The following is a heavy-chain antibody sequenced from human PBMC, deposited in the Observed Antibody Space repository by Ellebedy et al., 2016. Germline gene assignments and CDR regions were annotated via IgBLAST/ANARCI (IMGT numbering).Heavy chain of an antibody. CDR3: ARELRYSSGYYYTY. V-gene: IGHV1-3*04. Sequence: ASVKVSCKASGYTLTSHNMHWVRQAPGQGLEWMGWISTGKGDTRYSQTFQGSLTITRDTSASTAYMELSSLRSEDTALYYCARELRYSSGYYYTYWGQGTLVTVSS. D-gene: IGHD3-22*01. CDR1: GYTLTSHN. J-gene: IGHJ4*02. CDR2: ISTGKGDT.